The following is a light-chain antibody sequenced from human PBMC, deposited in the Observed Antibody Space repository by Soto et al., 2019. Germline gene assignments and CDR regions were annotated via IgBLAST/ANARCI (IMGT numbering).Light chain of an antibody. J-gene: IGKJ5*01. CDR2: DST. V-gene: IGKV3-11*01. CDR1: QSIHTS. Sequence: EIVLTQSPGTLSLSPGEVATLSCRASQSIHTSLAWYQQKSGKPPRLVIYDSTLRANGVPDRFGGSRSGTEFTLTINSLEPEDFAVYYCQQRNVWPPITFGQGTRLEIK. CDR3: QQRNVWPPIT.